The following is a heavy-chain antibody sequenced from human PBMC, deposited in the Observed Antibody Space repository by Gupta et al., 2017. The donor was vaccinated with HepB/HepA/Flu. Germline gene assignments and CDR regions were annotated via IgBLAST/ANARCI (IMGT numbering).Heavy chain of an antibody. CDR1: GSSFDDDA. Sequence: EVQLVESGGGLVQPGRSLRLSCAASGSSFDDDAMHWVRQAPGKGLELVSGISWNSGSIGYADSVKGRFTISRDNAKNSLYLQMNSLRAEDTALYYCAKDLNTHEGYYYYYGMDVWGQGTTVTVAS. J-gene: IGHJ6*02. D-gene: IGHD2/OR15-2a*01. V-gene: IGHV3-9*01. CDR2: ISWNSGSI. CDR3: AKDLNTHEGYYYYYGMDV.